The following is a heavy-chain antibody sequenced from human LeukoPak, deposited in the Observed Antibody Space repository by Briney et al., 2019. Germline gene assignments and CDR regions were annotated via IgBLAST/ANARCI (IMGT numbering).Heavy chain of an antibody. CDR2: IYTSGNT. V-gene: IGHV4-4*07. Sequence: PGGSLRLSCAASGFTFSSYWMSWVRQAPGKGLEWIGRIYTSGNTNYNPSLNSRVTMSVDTSKNQFSLKLSSLTAADTAVYYCAREKQLLRGDAFDIWGQGTMVTVSS. J-gene: IGHJ3*02. CDR1: GFTFSSYW. CDR3: AREKQLLRGDAFDI. D-gene: IGHD6-6*01.